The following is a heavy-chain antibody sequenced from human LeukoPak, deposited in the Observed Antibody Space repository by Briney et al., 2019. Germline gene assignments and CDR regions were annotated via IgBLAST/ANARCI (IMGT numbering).Heavy chain of an antibody. CDR1: GFTLSGSA. J-gene: IGHJ6*02. D-gene: IGHD2-21*01. V-gene: IGHV3-73*01. CDR2: IRSKANSYAT. Sequence: GGSLRLSCAASGFTLSGSAMHWVRQASGKGLEWVGRIRSKANSYATAYAASVKGRFTISRDDSKNTAYLQMNSLKTEDTAVYYCTRQNSVMDYYYYGMDVWGQGTTVTVSS. CDR3: TRQNSVMDYYYYGMDV.